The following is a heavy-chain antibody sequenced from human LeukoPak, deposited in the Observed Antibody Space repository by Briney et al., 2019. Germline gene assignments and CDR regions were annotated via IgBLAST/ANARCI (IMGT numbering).Heavy chain of an antibody. CDR3: ATDYYDSSGYYYFDY. CDR1: GYTLTELS. J-gene: IGHJ4*02. CDR2: FDPEDGET. V-gene: IGHV1-24*01. Sequence: GASVKVSCKVSGYTLTELSMHWVRQAPGKGLEWMGGFDPEDGETIYAQKFQGRVTMTEGTSTDTAYMELSSLRSEDTAVYYCATDYYDSSGYYYFDYWGQGTLVTVSS. D-gene: IGHD3-22*01.